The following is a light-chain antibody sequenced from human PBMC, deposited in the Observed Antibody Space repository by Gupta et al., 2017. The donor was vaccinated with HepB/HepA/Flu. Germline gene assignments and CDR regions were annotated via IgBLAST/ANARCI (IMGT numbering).Light chain of an antibody. CDR3: KQDDITPFT. CDR2: WAS. V-gene: IGKV4-1*01. CDR1: QSILYTSDNKNY. Sequence: VWSYSRVSLSASLGERATINCKSSQSILYTSDNKNYLAWYQKKPGQPPKLLIYWASTRESGVPDRFSGSGSGTDFTLTINTLQAEDVAVYYCKQDDITPFTFGHGTKVDI. J-gene: IGKJ3*01.